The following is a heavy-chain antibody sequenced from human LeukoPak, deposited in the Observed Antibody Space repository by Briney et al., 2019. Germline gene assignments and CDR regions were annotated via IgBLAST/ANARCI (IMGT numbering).Heavy chain of an antibody. V-gene: IGHV3-21*06. J-gene: IGHJ6*03. D-gene: IGHD2-21*02. CDR3: ARNGAPVVTAITPYYYYMDV. Sequence: LSLTCAASGFTFSSYEMNWVRQAPGKGLEWVSSISDSSIYIHYADSVKGRFTISRDNAKNSLYLQMNSLRAEDTAVYYCARNGAPVVTAITPYYYYMDVWGKGTTVTVSS. CDR1: GFTFSSYE. CDR2: ISDSSIYI.